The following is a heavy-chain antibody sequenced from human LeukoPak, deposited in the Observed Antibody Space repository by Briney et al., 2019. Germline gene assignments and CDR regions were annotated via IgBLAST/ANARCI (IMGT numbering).Heavy chain of an antibody. Sequence: GRSLRLSCAASGFTFSSYGMHWVRQAPGKGLEWVAVIWYDGSNKYYADSVKGRFTISRDNSKNTLYLQMNSLRVEDTAVYYCARLEQWLTPYWGQGTLVTVSS. V-gene: IGHV3-33*01. J-gene: IGHJ4*02. CDR1: GFTFSSYG. CDR3: ARLEQWLTPY. D-gene: IGHD6-19*01. CDR2: IWYDGSNK.